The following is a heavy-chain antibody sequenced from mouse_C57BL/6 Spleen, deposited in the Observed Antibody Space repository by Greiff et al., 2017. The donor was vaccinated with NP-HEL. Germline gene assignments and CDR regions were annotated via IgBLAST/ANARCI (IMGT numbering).Heavy chain of an antibody. CDR2: ISYDGSN. J-gene: IGHJ1*03. CDR1: GYSITSGYY. Sequence: DVQLQESGPGLVKPSQSLSLTCSVTGYSITSGYYWNWIRQFPGNKLEWMGYISYDGSNNYNPSLKNRISITRDTSKNQFFLKLNSVTTEDTATYYCARELFITTVVPYWYFDVWGTGTTVTVSS. V-gene: IGHV3-6*01. D-gene: IGHD1-1*01. CDR3: ARELFITTVVPYWYFDV.